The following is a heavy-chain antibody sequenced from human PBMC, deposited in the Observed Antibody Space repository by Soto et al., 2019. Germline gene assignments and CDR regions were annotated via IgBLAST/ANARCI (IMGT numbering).Heavy chain of an antibody. CDR2: IFSDGTT. Sequence: PGGSLRLSCRTSGFRFSSYGMHWVRQAPGKGLEWVSIIFSDGTTHYGVSVKGRFTISRDSARNTVYLQMNGLRVDDTAVYYCARVGPYDSQSYMFRYARFYPLGQGTPVTVSS. D-gene: IGHD3-10*01. CDR3: ARVGPYDSQSYMFRYARFYP. V-gene: IGHV3-53*01. CDR1: GFRFSSYG. J-gene: IGHJ5*02.